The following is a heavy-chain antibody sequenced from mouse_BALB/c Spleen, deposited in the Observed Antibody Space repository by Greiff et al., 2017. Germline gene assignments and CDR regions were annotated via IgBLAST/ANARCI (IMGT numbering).Heavy chain of an antibody. CDR1: GYTFTSYW. J-gene: IGHJ4*01. D-gene: IGHD2-14*01. V-gene: IGHV1-7*01. CDR2: INPSTGYT. CDR3: ARNRYDPYAMDY. Sequence: VQLQQSGAELAKPGASVKMSCKASGYTFTSYWMHWVKQRPGQGLEWIGYINPSTGYTEYNQKFKDKATLTADKSSSTAYMQLSSLTSEDSAVYYCARNRYDPYAMDYWGQGTSVTVSS.